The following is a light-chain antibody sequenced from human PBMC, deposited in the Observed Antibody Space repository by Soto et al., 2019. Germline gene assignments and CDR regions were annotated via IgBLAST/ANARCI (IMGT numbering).Light chain of an antibody. CDR3: QQKYSTQELT. Sequence: DIQMTQSPSSLSASVGDRVTITCRASQSISSYLYWYQQKPRKAPKLLIYAASSLQSGVPSRFSGSGSGTDFTLTISSLQPEDFATYYCQQKYSTQELTFGGGTKVEIK. CDR1: QSISSY. V-gene: IGKV1-39*01. J-gene: IGKJ4*02. CDR2: AAS.